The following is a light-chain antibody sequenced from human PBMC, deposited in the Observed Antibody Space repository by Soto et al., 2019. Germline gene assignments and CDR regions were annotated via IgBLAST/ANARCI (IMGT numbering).Light chain of an antibody. Sequence: EIVLTQSPATLSLSPGERATLSCRASQSVSSYLAWYQQKPGLAPRLLIYDASNRATGIPARFSGSGSGTDFTLTISSLEPEDFAVYYCQQRSNWPITFGPGTKVDI. V-gene: IGKV3-11*01. CDR1: QSVSSY. CDR2: DAS. J-gene: IGKJ3*01. CDR3: QQRSNWPIT.